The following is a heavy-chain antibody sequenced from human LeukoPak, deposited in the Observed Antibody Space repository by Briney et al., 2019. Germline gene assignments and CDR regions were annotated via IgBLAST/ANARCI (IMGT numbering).Heavy chain of an antibody. J-gene: IGHJ5*02. Sequence: SQTLSLTCTVSGGSISSGRYYWSWIRQHPGKGLEWIGYIYYSGSTHYNPSLKSRVTISVDTSKNQFSLKLSSVTAADTAVYYCASTGLRNWFDPWGQGTLVTVSS. CDR3: ASTGLRNWFDP. V-gene: IGHV4-31*03. CDR1: GGSISSGRYY. D-gene: IGHD1-14*01. CDR2: IYYSGST.